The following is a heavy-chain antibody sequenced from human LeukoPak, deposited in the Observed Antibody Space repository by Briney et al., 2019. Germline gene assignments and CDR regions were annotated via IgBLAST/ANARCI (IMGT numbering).Heavy chain of an antibody. D-gene: IGHD3-3*01. V-gene: IGHV3-30-3*01. CDR3: ARARFTISNFDY. J-gene: IGHJ4*02. Sequence: GGSLRLSCAASRFTFSSYAMHWVRQAPGKGLEWVAVISYDGSNKYYADSVKGRFTISRDNSKNTLYLQMNSLRAEDTAVYYCARARFTISNFDYWGQGTLVTVSS. CDR2: ISYDGSNK. CDR1: RFTFSSYA.